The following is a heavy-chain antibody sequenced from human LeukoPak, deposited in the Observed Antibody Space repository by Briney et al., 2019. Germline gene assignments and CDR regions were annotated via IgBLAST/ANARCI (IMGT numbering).Heavy chain of an antibody. D-gene: IGHD4/OR15-4a*01. V-gene: IGHV6-1*01. CDR1: GDSVSSNSTA. CDR2: TYYRSKWYN. Sequence: SQTLTLTCAISGDSVSSNSTAWNWIRQSPSRGLEWLGRTYYRSKWYNDYTVSVKSRITFNPDTSKNQFSLHLNSVTPEDTAVYYCARKRLSPDSFDIWGQGTVLSVSS. J-gene: IGHJ3*02. CDR3: ARKRLSPDSFDI.